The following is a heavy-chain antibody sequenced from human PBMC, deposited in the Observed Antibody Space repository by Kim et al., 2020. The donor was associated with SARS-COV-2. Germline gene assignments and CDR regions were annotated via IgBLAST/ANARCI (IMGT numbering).Heavy chain of an antibody. Sequence: SETLSLTCTVSGGSVSTSRNYWAWIRQPPGKGLEWIGSVYYSGSANYNPSLKSRVTISVDRSKNQFSLKLTSVTAADTATYYCARDLCYPSHCLGAYYYYLMDVWGQGTTVSVSS. D-gene: IGHD3-16*01. J-gene: IGHJ6*02. V-gene: IGHV4-39*07. CDR1: GGSVSTSRNY. CDR2: VYYSGSA. CDR3: ARDLCYPSHCLGAYYYYLMDV.